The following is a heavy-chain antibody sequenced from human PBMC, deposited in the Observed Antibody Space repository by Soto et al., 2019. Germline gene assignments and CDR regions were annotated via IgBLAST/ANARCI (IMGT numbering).Heavy chain of an antibody. CDR2: IYYSGST. D-gene: IGHD2-15*01. CDR3: ARVLRYCSGGSCYTVDP. Sequence: SETLSLTCTVSGGSISGYYWSWIRQPPGKGLEWIGYIYYSGSTNYNPSLKSRVTISVDTSKNQFSLKLSSVTAADTAVYYCARVLRYCSGGSCYTVDPWGQGTLVTVSS. J-gene: IGHJ5*02. CDR1: GGSISGYY. V-gene: IGHV4-59*01.